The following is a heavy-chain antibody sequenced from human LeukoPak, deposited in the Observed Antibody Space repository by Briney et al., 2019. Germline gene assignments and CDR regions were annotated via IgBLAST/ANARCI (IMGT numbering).Heavy chain of an antibody. CDR2: ISYDGSNK. V-gene: IGHV3-30*18. D-gene: IGHD6-19*01. J-gene: IGHJ6*02. CDR1: GFTFSSYG. CDR3: AKERGWDYYYYYYGMDV. Sequence: GGSLRLSCAASGFTFSSYGMHWVRQAPGKGLEWVAVISYDGSNKYYADSVKGRFTISRDNSKNTLYLQMNSLRAEDTAVYYCAKERGWDYYYYYYGMDVWGQGTTVTVSS.